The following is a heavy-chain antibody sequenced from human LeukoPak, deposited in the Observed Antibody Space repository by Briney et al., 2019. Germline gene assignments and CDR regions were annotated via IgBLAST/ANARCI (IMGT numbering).Heavy chain of an antibody. CDR3: ARDQPEPGYCSSTSCYTFDI. CDR2: IYHSGST. Sequence: SETLSLTCTVSGGSISSHYWSWIRQPPGKGLEWIGYIYHSGSTYYNPSLKSRVTISVDRSKNQFSLKLSSVTAADTAVYYCARDQPEPGYCSSTSCYTFDIWGQGTMVTVSS. D-gene: IGHD2-2*02. V-gene: IGHV4-59*11. CDR1: GGSISSHY. J-gene: IGHJ3*02.